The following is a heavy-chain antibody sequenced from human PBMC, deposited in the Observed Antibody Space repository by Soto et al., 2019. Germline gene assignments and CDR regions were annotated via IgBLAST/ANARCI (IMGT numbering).Heavy chain of an antibody. V-gene: IGHV4-59*01. J-gene: IGHJ3*02. CDR3: ARDSLNYYDSSGYYYGAGNAFDI. CDR1: GGSISSYY. CDR2: IYYSGST. D-gene: IGHD3-22*01. Sequence: PSETLSLTCTVSGGSISSYYWSWIRQPPGKGLEWIGYIYYSGSTNYNPSLKSRVTISVDTSKNQFSLKLSSVTAADTAVYYCARDSLNYYDSSGYYYGAGNAFDIWGQGTMVTVSS.